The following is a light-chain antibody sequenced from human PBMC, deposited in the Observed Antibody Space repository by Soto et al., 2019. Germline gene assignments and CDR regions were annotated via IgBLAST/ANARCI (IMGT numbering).Light chain of an antibody. CDR2: DVS. Sequence: QSALTQPASVSGSPGQSITISCTGISSDVGGYNYVSWYQHHPGKAPKLMIYDVSNRPSGVSNRFSGSKSGNTASLIISGLQAEDEADYYCSSYTSSSTLSTYVFGTGTQLTVL. J-gene: IGLJ1*01. CDR1: SSDVGGYNY. V-gene: IGLV2-14*03. CDR3: SSYTSSSTLSTYV.